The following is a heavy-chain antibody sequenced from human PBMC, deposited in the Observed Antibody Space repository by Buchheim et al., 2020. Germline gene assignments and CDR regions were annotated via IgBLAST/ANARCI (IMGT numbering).Heavy chain of an antibody. CDR2: ISSSSRTI. D-gene: IGHD3-9*01. CDR1: GFTFSSYS. CDR3: AREAEGDILTPSLGYYGMDV. J-gene: IGHJ6*02. V-gene: IGHV3-48*02. Sequence: EVQLVESGGGLVQPGGSLRLSCAASGFTFSSYSMNWVRQAPGKGLEWVSYISSSSRTIYYADSVKGRSTISRDNAKTALYLKMNSLRDEDTAVYYCAREAEGDILTPSLGYYGMDVWGQGTT.